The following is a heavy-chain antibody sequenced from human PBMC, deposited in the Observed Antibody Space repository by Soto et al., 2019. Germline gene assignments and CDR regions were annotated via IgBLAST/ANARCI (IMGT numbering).Heavy chain of an antibody. V-gene: IGHV4-61*01. J-gene: IGHJ3*02. CDR3: ASIRKSYDILRGDAFDI. D-gene: IGHD3-9*01. Sequence: QVQLQESGPGLVKPSETLSLTCTVSGGSVSSGSYYWSWIRQPPGKGLEWIGYIYYSGSTNYNPSLKSRVTISVDTSKNQFSLKLSSVTAADTAVYYCASIRKSYDILRGDAFDIWGQGTMVTVSS. CDR2: IYYSGST. CDR1: GGSVSSGSYY.